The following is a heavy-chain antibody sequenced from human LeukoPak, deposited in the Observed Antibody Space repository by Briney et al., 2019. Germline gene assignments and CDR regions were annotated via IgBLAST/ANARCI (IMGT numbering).Heavy chain of an antibody. Sequence: SQTLSLTCTVSGVSISSGGYYWSWIRQHPGKGLEWIGSIYYSGSTNYNPSPKSRVTISVDTSKNQFSLKLSSVTAADTAVYYCASGQQLVRLDYWGQGTLVTVSS. CDR2: IYYSGST. D-gene: IGHD6-13*01. CDR3: ASGQQLVRLDY. V-gene: IGHV4-31*03. CDR1: GVSISSGGYY. J-gene: IGHJ4*02.